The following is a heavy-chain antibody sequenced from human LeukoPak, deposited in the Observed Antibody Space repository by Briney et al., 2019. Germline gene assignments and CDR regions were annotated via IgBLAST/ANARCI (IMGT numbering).Heavy chain of an antibody. CDR3: ATSTGLVAVAGTRFDY. J-gene: IGHJ4*02. V-gene: IGHV1-24*01. Sequence: GASVKVSCKVSGYTLTELSMHWVRQAPGKGLEWMGGFDPEDGETIYAQKFQGRVTMTEDTSTDTAYMELSSLRSEDTAVYYCATSTGLVAVAGTRFDYWGQGTLVTVSS. D-gene: IGHD6-19*01. CDR2: FDPEDGET. CDR1: GYTLTELS.